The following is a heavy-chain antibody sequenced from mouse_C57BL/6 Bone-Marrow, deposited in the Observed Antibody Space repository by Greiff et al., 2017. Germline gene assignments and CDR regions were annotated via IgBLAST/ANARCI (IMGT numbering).Heavy chain of an antibody. CDR3: ARDAYYSNHWYFDV. CDR1: GFTFSDFY. V-gene: IGHV7-1*01. J-gene: IGHJ1*03. Sequence: EVKVVESGGGLVQSGRSLRLSCATSGFTFSDFYMEWVRQAPGKGLEWIAASRNKANDYTTEYSASVKGLFIVSRDTSQSILYLQMNALRAEDTAIYYCARDAYYSNHWYFDVWGTGTTVTVSS. D-gene: IGHD2-5*01. CDR2: SRNKANDYTT.